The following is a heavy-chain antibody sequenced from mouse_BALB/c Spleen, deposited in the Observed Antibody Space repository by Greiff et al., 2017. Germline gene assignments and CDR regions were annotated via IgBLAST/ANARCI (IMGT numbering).Heavy chain of an antibody. V-gene: IGHV5-17*02. D-gene: IGHD1-1*02. Sequence: EVKLVESGGGLVQPGGSRKLSCAASGFTFSSFGMHWVRQAPEKGLEWVAYISSGSSTIYYADTVKGRFTISRDNPKNTLFLQMTSLRSEDTAMYYCARSGGYGYYAIDYWGQGTSVTVSS. CDR1: GFTFSSFG. J-gene: IGHJ4*01. CDR3: ARSGGYGYYAIDY. CDR2: ISSGSSTI.